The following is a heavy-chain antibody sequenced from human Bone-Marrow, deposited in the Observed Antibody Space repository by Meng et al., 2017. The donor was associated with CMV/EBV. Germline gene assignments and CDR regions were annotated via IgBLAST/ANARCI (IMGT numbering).Heavy chain of an antibody. D-gene: IGHD2-21*01. CDR2: INPNSGGT. CDR3: ARADSGSVYNWFDP. Sequence: ASVKVSCKASGYTFTGYYMHWVRQAPGQGLEWMGWINPNSGGTNYAQKFQGRVTMTRDTSISTAYMELSRLRSDDTAVYYCARADSGSVYNWFDPWGQGTRVTGSS. J-gene: IGHJ5*02. V-gene: IGHV1-2*02. CDR1: GYTFTGYY.